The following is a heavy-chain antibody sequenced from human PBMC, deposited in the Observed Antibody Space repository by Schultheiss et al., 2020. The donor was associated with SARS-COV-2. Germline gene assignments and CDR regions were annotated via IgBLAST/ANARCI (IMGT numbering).Heavy chain of an antibody. Sequence: GGSLRLSCAASGFTFSSYSMNWVRQAPGKGLEWVSSISSSSSYIYYADSVKGRFTISRDNAKNSLYLQMNSLRAEDTAVYYCARDKDFSSSRYYYYGMDVWGQGTTVTVSS. D-gene: IGHD6-6*01. CDR2: ISSSSSYI. CDR1: GFTFSSYS. J-gene: IGHJ6*02. V-gene: IGHV3-21*01. CDR3: ARDKDFSSSRYYYYGMDV.